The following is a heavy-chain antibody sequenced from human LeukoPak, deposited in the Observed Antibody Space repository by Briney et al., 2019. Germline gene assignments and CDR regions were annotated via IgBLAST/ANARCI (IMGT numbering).Heavy chain of an antibody. CDR2: ISAYNGNT. J-gene: IGHJ5*02. CDR3: ATARITMVRGVWSWFDP. D-gene: IGHD3-10*01. CDR1: GYTFTSYG. V-gene: IGHV1-18*01. Sequence: GASVKVSCKASGYTFTSYGISWVRQAPGQGLEWMGWISAYNGNTNYAQKLQGRVTMTTDTSTSTAYMELRSLRSDDTAVYYCATARITMVRGVWSWFDPWGQGTLVTVSS.